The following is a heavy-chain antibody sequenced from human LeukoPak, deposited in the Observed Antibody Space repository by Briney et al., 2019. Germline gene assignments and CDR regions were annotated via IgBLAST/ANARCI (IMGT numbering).Heavy chain of an antibody. Sequence: GRSLRLSCAASGFTFSSYAMHWVRQAPGKGLEWVAVISYDGSNKYYADSVKGRFTISRDNSKNTLYLQMNSLRAEDTVVYYCARESSSFAFDIWAKGQWSPSLQ. J-gene: IGHJ3*02. CDR2: ISYDGSNK. D-gene: IGHD2-2*01. V-gene: IGHV3-30-3*01. CDR3: ARESSSFAFDI. CDR1: GFTFSSYA.